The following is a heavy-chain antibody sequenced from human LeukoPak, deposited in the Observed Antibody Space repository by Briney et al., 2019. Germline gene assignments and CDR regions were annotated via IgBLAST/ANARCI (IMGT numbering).Heavy chain of an antibody. D-gene: IGHD1-26*01. J-gene: IGHJ4*02. CDR3: ARLVGANFYYFDY. Sequence: SETLSLTCAVYGGSFSGYYWSWIRQPPGKGLEWIGEINHSGSTNYNPSLKSRVTISVDTSKNQFSLKLSSVTAADTAVYYCARLVGANFYYFDYWGQGTLVTVSS. CDR1: GGSFSGYY. V-gene: IGHV4-34*01. CDR2: INHSGST.